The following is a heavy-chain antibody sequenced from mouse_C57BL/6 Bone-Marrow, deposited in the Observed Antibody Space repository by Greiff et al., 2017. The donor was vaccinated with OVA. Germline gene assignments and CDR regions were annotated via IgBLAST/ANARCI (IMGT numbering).Heavy chain of an antibody. Sequence: QVQLQQPGAELVKPGASVKLSCKASGYTFTSYWMHWVKQRPGQGLEWIGMIHPNSGSTNYNEKFKSKATLTVDKSSSTAYMQLSSLTSEDSAVYYCARSELITTDWYIDVWGTGTTVTVSS. J-gene: IGHJ1*03. V-gene: IGHV1-64*01. CDR3: ARSELITTDWYIDV. CDR1: GYTFTSYW. CDR2: IHPNSGST. D-gene: IGHD1-1*01.